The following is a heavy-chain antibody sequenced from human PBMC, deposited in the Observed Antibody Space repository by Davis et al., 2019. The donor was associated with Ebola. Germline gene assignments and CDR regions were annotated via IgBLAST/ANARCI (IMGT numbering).Heavy chain of an antibody. J-gene: IGHJ6*04. CDR1: GFTFSGYA. CDR3: ANVNWNDEMWSPDG. D-gene: IGHD1-1*01. V-gene: IGHV3-23*03. Sequence: GGSLRLSCAASGFTFSGYAMSWVRQTPGRGLEWVSLLYSGGTTRYADAVKGRFTISRDHSSNTLYLQMNSLGAADTGVYFCANVNWNDEMWSPDGWGKGTTVTVSS. CDR2: LYSGGTT.